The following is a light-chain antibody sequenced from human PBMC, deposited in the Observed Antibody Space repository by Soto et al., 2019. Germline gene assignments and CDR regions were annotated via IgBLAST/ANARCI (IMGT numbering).Light chain of an antibody. CDR1: SSNIGAHSD. J-gene: IGLJ1*01. CDR2: DNN. Sequence: QSVLTQPPSVSGAPGQRVTISCTGSSSNIGAHSDVYWYQHLPGTAPKLLIYDNNNRPSGVRDRFSGSKSGTSASLAITGLQAEDEADYYCQSYDSSLSAPYVFGTGSKLTVL. V-gene: IGLV1-40*01. CDR3: QSYDSSLSAPYV.